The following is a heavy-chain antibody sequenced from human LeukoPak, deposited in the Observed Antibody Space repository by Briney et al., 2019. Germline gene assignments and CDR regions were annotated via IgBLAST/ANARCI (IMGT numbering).Heavy chain of an antibody. Sequence: GGSLRLSCAASGFTFSSYAMSWVRQAPGKGLEWVSAISGSGGSTYYADSVKGRFTISRDNAKNSLYLQMNSLRAEDTALYYCARQADTAMLIWSFTDYWGQGTLVTVSS. CDR2: ISGSGGST. CDR3: ARQADTAMLIWSFTDY. CDR1: GFTFSSYA. D-gene: IGHD5-18*01. J-gene: IGHJ4*02. V-gene: IGHV3-23*01.